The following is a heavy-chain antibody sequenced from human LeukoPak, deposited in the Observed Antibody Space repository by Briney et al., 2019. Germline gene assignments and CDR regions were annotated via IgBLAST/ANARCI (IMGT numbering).Heavy chain of an antibody. CDR3: AKEMYYYDSSGYYSPDY. CDR1: GFTFSSYG. D-gene: IGHD3-22*01. J-gene: IGHJ4*02. CDR2: ISYDGSNK. V-gene: IGHV3-30*18. Sequence: GGPLRLSCAASGFTFSSYGMHWVRQAPGKGLEWVAVISYDGSNKYYADSVKGRFTISRDNSKNTLYLQMNSLRAEDTAVYYCAKEMYYYDSSGYYSPDYWGQGTLVTVSS.